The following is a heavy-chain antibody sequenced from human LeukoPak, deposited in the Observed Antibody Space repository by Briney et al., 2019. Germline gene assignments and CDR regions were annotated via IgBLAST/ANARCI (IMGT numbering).Heavy chain of an antibody. CDR1: GGTFASYA. Sequence: SVKVSCKASGGTFASYAISWVRQAPGQGLEWMGGIIPIFGTANYAQKFQGRVTITADESTSTAYMELSSLRSEDTAVYYCARGILRFLEWLTPFDYWGQGTLVTVSS. V-gene: IGHV1-69*01. CDR3: ARGILRFLEWLTPFDY. CDR2: IIPIFGTA. D-gene: IGHD3-3*01. J-gene: IGHJ4*02.